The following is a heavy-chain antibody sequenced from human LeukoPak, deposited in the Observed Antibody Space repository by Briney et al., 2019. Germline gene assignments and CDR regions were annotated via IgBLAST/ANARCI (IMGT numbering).Heavy chain of an antibody. J-gene: IGHJ4*02. CDR1: GGSFSGYY. V-gene: IGHV4-34*01. CDR3: ARRGRWYSSSWYGGHFDY. CDR2: INHSGST. Sequence: KPSETLSLTCAVYGGSFSGYYWSWIRQPPGKGMEWIGEINHSGSTNYNPSLKSRVTISVDTSKNQFSLKLSSVTAADTAVYYCARRGRWYSSSWYGGHFDYWGQGTLVTVSS. D-gene: IGHD6-13*01.